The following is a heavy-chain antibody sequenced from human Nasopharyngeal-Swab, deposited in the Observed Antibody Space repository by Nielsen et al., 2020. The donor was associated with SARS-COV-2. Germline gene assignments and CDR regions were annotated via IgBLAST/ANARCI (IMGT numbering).Heavy chain of an antibody. CDR3: ARVIYRTYYYGSGSYTHYYSYMDV. CDR1: VGTLRSYA. J-gene: IGHJ6*03. Sequence: SVTVTRKASVGTLRSYASSGLRPAPGQGVEGMGGIIPIFGTANYAQKFQGRVTITADKSTSTAYMELSSLRSEDTAVYYCARVIYRTYYYGSGSYTHYYSYMDVWGKGTTVTVSS. D-gene: IGHD3-10*01. V-gene: IGHV1-69*06. CDR2: IIPIFGTA.